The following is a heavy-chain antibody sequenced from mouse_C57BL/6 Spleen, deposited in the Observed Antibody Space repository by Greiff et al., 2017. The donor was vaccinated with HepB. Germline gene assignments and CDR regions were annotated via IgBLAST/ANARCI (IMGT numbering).Heavy chain of an antibody. V-gene: IGHV1-50*01. D-gene: IGHD1-1*01. CDR3: ARSVYYYGSSPAWFAY. CDR2: IDPSDSYT. Sequence: QVQLQQSGAELVKPGASVKLSCKASGYTFTSYWMQWVKQRPGQGLEWIGEIDPSDSYTNYNQKFKGKATLTVDTSSSTAYMQLSSLTSEDSAVYYCARSVYYYGSSPAWFAYWGQGTLVTVSA. CDR1: GYTFTSYW. J-gene: IGHJ3*01.